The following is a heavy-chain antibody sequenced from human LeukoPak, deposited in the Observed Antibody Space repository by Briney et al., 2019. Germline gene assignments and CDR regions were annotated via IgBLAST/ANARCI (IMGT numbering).Heavy chain of an antibody. CDR2: INHSGST. CDR3: ARASDYSRYYYYYMDV. D-gene: IGHD4-11*01. V-gene: IGHV4-34*01. CDR1: GGSFSGYY. Sequence: LETLSLTCAVYGGSFSGYYWSWIRQPPGKGLEWIGEINHSGSTNYNPSLKSRVTISVDTSKNQFSLKLSSVTAADTAVYYCARASDYSRYYYYYMDVWGKGTTVTVSS. J-gene: IGHJ6*03.